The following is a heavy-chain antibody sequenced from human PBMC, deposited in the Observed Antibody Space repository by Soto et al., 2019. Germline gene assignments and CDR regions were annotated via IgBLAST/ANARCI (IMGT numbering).Heavy chain of an antibody. CDR3: ARDPHTSGSPNY. D-gene: IGHD6-25*01. J-gene: IGHJ4*02. CDR1: GGSISSTNW. CDR2: IYHKGIT. Sequence: QVQLQESGPGLVKPSGTLSLTCAVSGGSISSTNWWSWVRQPPGKGLEWIGEIYHKGITNYNPSLESRVTLSVDKSKTQVSLKLNSVTAADTAVYYCARDPHTSGSPNYWGQGALVTVSS. V-gene: IGHV4-4*02.